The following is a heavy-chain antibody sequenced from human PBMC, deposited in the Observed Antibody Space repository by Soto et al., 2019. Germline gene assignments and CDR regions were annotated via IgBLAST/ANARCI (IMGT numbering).Heavy chain of an antibody. V-gene: IGHV1-18*01. CDR1: GYTFTSYG. D-gene: IGHD3-22*01. J-gene: IGHJ4*02. CDR2: ISAYNGNT. Sequence: ASVKVSCKASGYTFTSYGISWVRRAPGQGLEWMGWISAYNGNTNYAQKLQGRVTMTTVTSTSTAYMELRSLRSDDTAVYYCARYYYDSSGYYHFDYWGQGTLVTVSS. CDR3: ARYYYDSSGYYHFDY.